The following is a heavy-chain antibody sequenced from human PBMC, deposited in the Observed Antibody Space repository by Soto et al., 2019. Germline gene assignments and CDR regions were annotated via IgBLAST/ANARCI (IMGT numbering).Heavy chain of an antibody. J-gene: IGHJ4*02. D-gene: IGHD2-2*01. CDR3: ATGYCSSTSCYGFDY. Sequence: ETLSLTCTVSGGSISSYYWSWIRQPPGKGLEWIGYIYYSGSTNYNPSLKSRVTISVDTSKNQFSLKLSSVTAADTAVYYCATGYCSSTSCYGFDYWGQGTLVTVSS. V-gene: IGHV4-59*01. CDR1: GGSISSYY. CDR2: IYYSGST.